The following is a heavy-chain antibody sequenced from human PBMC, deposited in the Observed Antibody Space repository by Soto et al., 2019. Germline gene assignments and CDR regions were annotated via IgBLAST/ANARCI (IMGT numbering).Heavy chain of an antibody. CDR1: GFSRSTRGEG. V-gene: IGHV2-5*01. CDR3: AHSLSGGDFWSGYPSLDYYYGMDV. Sequence: SGPTLANPTQTLTLTCTFSGFSRSTRGEGVGWIRQPPGNALEWLELIYWHDDKRYSPSLKSRLTITNYTSKNTVELSMTKMEHVDTATYYCAHSLSGGDFWSGYPSLDYYYGMDVWGQGTTVTVSS. CDR2: IYWHDDK. D-gene: IGHD3-3*01. J-gene: IGHJ6*02.